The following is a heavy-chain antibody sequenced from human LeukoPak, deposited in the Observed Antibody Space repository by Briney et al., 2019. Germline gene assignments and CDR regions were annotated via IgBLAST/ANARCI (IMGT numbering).Heavy chain of an antibody. CDR1: GGTFSSYA. CDR2: IIPIFGIT. J-gene: IGHJ4*02. Sequence: SVKVSCKASGGTFSSYAISWVRQAPGQGLEWMGRIIPIFGITNYAQKFQGRVTITADKSTSTAYMELSSLRSEDTAVYYCARDLGYYDSSGLTWGQGTLVTVSS. D-gene: IGHD3-22*01. CDR3: ARDLGYYDSSGLT. V-gene: IGHV1-69*04.